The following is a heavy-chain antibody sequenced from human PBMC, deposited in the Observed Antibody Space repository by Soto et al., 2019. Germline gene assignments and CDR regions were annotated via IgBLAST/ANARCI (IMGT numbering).Heavy chain of an antibody. V-gene: IGHV1-46*03. CDR3: ARGYSRGWLRNDY. CDR2: INPSSGSA. Sequence: QVQLVQSGAEVKKPGASVKVSCKASGYTFTSYYVHWVRQAPGQGLEWMGIINPSSGSASYAQKCQGRVTMTRDTSTSTVNMELSSLRSEDTAVYYCARGYSRGWLRNDYWGQGTLVTVSS. J-gene: IGHJ4*02. D-gene: IGHD6-19*01. CDR1: GYTFTSYY.